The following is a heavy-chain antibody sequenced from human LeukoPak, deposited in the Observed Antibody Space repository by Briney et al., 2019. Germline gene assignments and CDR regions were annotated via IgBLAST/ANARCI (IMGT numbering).Heavy chain of an antibody. D-gene: IGHD6-13*01. CDR2: INPNSGGT. CDR1: GYTFTSYG. CDR3: ARISSSSSWPY. Sequence: ASVKVSCKASGYTFTSYGISWVRQAPGQGLEWMGWINPNSGGTNYAQKFQGRVTMTRDTSISTAYMELSRLRSDDTAVYYCARISSSSSWPYWGQGTLVTVSS. V-gene: IGHV1-2*02. J-gene: IGHJ4*02.